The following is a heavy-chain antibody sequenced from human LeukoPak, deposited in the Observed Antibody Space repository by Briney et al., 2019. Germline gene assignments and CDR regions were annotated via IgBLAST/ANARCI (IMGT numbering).Heavy chain of an antibody. J-gene: IGHJ6*04. CDR1: GFTFSSYD. CDR2: IGTAGDP. V-gene: IGHV3-13*05. CDR3: ARAYGSGSHDYYYGMDV. D-gene: IGHD3-10*01. Sequence: GGSLRLSCAASGFTFSSYDMHWVRQAPGKGMEWVSAIGTAGDPYYPGSVTGRCTISRENAKNSLYLQMNSLRAGDTAVYYCARAYGSGSHDYYYGMDVWGKGTTVTVSS.